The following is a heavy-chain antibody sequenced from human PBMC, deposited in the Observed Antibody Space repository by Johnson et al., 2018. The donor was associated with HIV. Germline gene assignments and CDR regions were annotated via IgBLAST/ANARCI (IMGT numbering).Heavy chain of an antibody. V-gene: IGHV3-66*01. CDR1: GFTVSSNY. CDR3: ANSLILDDFNI. J-gene: IGHJ3*02. D-gene: IGHD2-15*01. Sequence: VQLVESGGGLVQPGGSLRLSCAASGFTVSSNYMSWVRQAPGKGLEWVSVIYSGGSTYYADSVKGRFTISRDNSKNTLFLQMTSLTADDTAVYYCANSLILDDFNIWGQGTMVTVSS. CDR2: IYSGGST.